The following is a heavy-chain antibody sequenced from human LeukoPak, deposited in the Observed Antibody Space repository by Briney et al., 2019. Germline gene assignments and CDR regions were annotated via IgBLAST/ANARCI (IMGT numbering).Heavy chain of an antibody. Sequence: GGSLRLSCAASGFTLNNAWLTWVRQAPGKGLEWVSYVSSSSSTIYYAHSVKGRFTISRDNDKNSLYLQMNSLRAEDTAVYYCASLYGSGPNWFDPWGQGTLVTVSS. J-gene: IGHJ5*02. CDR1: GFTLNNAW. V-gene: IGHV3-48*01. D-gene: IGHD3-10*01. CDR3: ASLYGSGPNWFDP. CDR2: VSSSSSTI.